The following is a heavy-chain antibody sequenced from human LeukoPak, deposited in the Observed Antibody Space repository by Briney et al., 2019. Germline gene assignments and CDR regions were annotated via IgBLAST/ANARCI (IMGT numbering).Heavy chain of an antibody. V-gene: IGHV3-66*01. Sequence: GGSLRLSCAASGFTVSSSYMSWVRQAPGKGLEWVSVIYSGGSTCYADSVKGRFTISRDNSKNTLYLQMNSLRAEDTAVYYCARGTAMVFRYYYYGMDVWGQGTTVTVSS. CDR2: IYSGGST. CDR1: GFTVSSSY. CDR3: ARGTAMVFRYYYYGMDV. J-gene: IGHJ6*02. D-gene: IGHD5-18*01.